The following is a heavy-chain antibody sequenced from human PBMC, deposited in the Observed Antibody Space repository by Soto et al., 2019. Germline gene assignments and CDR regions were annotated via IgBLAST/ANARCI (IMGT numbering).Heavy chain of an antibody. J-gene: IGHJ6*02. CDR3: GRLPNYYYYYYGMDV. Sequence: GGSLRLSCAASGFSFSTYDMSWVRQAPGKGLEWVSVMSGSGSGTYYADSVKGRFTISRDNSKNTLYLQMNSLRAEDTAVYYCGRLPNYYYYYYGMDVWGQGTTVTVSS. D-gene: IGHD5-18*01. CDR2: MSGSGSGT. V-gene: IGHV3-23*01. CDR1: GFSFSTYD.